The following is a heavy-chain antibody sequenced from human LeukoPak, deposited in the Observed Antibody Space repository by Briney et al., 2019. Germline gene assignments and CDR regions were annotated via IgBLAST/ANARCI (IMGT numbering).Heavy chain of an antibody. D-gene: IGHD6-13*01. Sequence: ASVKVSCKTSGYMFTTYYPHWVRQAPGQGLEWMGWINPHSGGTNYAQKFQGRVTMTRDTSISTAYMELSRLRSDDTAVYYCARDSDYFGSSYDYWGQGTLVTVSS. CDR1: GYMFTTYY. CDR3: ARDSDYFGSSYDY. CDR2: INPHSGGT. J-gene: IGHJ4*02. V-gene: IGHV1-2*02.